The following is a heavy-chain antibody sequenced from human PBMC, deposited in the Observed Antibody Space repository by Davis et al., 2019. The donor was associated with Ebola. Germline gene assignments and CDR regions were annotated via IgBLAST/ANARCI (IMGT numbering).Heavy chain of an antibody. CDR2: IQKSTGAT. D-gene: IGHD5-12*01. CDR3: AKSGVYKGSGYDFGDL. J-gene: IGHJ5*02. V-gene: IGHV3-11*03. Sequence: GESLKISCAASGLTVSDNYMGWVREAPGKGLEWLSYIQKSTGATQYADSVKGRFTISRDDANNSVYLQMNSLRAEDTAIYYCAKSGVYKGSGYDFGDLWGQGTLVTVSS. CDR1: GLTVSDNY.